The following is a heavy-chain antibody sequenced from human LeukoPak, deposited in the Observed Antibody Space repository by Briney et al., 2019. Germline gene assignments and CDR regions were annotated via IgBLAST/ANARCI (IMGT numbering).Heavy chain of an antibody. CDR2: LFGGDTI. CDR3: AGRRGSSFDY. D-gene: IGHD1-26*01. Sequence: GGSLRLSCAAPGFSVSAHYMSWVRQAPGKGLEWVSTLFGGDTIDYTDSVKGRFTISRDNSGNTLYLQMNNLRPDDTAVYYCAGRRGSSFDYWGRGTQVIVSS. J-gene: IGHJ4*02. V-gene: IGHV3-53*01. CDR1: GFSVSAHY.